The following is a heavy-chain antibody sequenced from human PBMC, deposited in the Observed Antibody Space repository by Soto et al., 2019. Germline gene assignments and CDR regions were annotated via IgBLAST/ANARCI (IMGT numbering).Heavy chain of an antibody. CDR2: ISGSAASI. V-gene: IGHV3-23*01. J-gene: IGHJ5*02. CDR3: AKGLEGYWSGCSLPAVGLRPAVFHP. Sequence: EVQLLESGGGLVQPGGSLRLSCAASGFTFNNYAMNWVRQAPGTGLEWVSTISGSAASIYYADSVKGRFTISRDNSKNTPYLQMNSLRVDDTAIYFCAKGLEGYWSGCSLPAVGLRPAVFHPWGQGTLVTVSS. CDR1: GFTFNNYA. D-gene: IGHD2-15*01.